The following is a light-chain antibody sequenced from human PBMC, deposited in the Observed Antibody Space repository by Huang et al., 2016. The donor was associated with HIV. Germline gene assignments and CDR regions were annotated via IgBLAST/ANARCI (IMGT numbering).Light chain of an antibody. CDR1: QNVRRH. V-gene: IGKV3-15*01. CDR3: QQYNYRRT. J-gene: IGKJ4*02. CDR2: DAS. Sequence: EVVVTQSPATLSASPGEGATLSCRASQNVRRHLAWYHHKPGQAPRLLIYDASTRATDVPARFSGSGSGTEFTLTISSLQSEGFAVYYCQQYNYRRTFGRGTKVDIK.